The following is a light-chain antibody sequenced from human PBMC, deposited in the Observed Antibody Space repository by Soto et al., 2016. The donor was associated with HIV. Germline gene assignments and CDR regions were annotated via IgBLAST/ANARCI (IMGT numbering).Light chain of an antibody. CDR1: KLGDKY. J-gene: IGLJ3*02. Sequence: SYELTQPPSVSVSPGQTASITCSGDKLGDKYVCWYQQKPGQSPVLVIYEDKKRPSGIPERFSGSNSGNTATLTISGTQTMDEADYYCQAWDSGRVFGGGTKLT. CDR3: QAWDSGRV. V-gene: IGLV3-1*01. CDR2: EDK.